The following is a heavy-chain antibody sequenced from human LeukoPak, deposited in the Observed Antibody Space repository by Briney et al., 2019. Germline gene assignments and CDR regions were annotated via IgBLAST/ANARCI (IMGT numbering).Heavy chain of an antibody. V-gene: IGHV1-18*01. J-gene: IGHJ4*02. CDR2: ISGYNGNT. CDR1: GYTFTKYD. Sequence: ASVKVSCKASGYTFTKYDFSWVRQAPGQGLEWMGWISGYNGNTNYAQKLQGRVTMTMDTSTSTAYMELRILRSDDTAVYYCARDYASGSWYSDYWGQGTLVTVSS. CDR3: ARDYASGSWYSDY. D-gene: IGHD3-10*01.